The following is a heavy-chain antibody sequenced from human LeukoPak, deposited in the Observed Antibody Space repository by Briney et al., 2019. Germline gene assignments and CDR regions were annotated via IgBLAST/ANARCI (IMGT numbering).Heavy chain of an antibody. CDR2: ISAYNGNT. CDR3: ARGVDSSGYYFGGWFDP. Sequence: ASVKVSCKASGYTFTSYGINWVRQAPGQGLEWMGWISAYNGNTNYAQKLQGRVTMTTDTSTSTAYMELRSLRSDDTAVYYRARGVDSSGYYFGGWFDPWGQGTLVTVSS. J-gene: IGHJ5*02. CDR1: GYTFTSYG. V-gene: IGHV1-18*01. D-gene: IGHD3-22*01.